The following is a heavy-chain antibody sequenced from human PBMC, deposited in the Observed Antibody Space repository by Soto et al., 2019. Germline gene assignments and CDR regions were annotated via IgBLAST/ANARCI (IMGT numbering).Heavy chain of an antibody. D-gene: IGHD2-2*01. CDR2: ISSSGSTI. Sequence: EVQLVESGGGLVQPGGSLRLSCAASGFTFSSYEMNWVRQAPGKWLEWVSYISSSGSTIYYADSVKGRFTISRDNAKYSLYLQMNSLRAEDTAVYYCARALPDIVVVPAATPFDSWGQGTLVTVSS. CDR1: GFTFSSYE. V-gene: IGHV3-48*03. CDR3: ARALPDIVVVPAATPFDS. J-gene: IGHJ4*02.